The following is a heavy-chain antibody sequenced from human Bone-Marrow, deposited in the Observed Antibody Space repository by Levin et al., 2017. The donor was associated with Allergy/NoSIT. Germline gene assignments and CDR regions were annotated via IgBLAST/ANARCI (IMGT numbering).Heavy chain of an antibody. CDR3: TRALGGPGDF. V-gene: IGHV3-74*03. CDR1: GFAFGNYW. J-gene: IGHJ3*01. Sequence: GESLKISCATSGFAFGNYWMHWVRQAPGKWLVWVSSIYTDETTTTYADSINGRFAISRDNARNTLYLQMNSLRVEDTAVYYCTRALGGPGDFWGQGTMVTVSS. D-gene: IGHD2-15*01. CDR2: IYTDETTT.